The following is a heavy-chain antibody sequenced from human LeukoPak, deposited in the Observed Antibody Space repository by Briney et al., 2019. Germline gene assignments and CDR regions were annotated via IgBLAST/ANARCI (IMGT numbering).Heavy chain of an antibody. CDR2: IYPGDSDT. Sequence: GESLKISCKGSGYSFTSYWIGWVRQMPGKGLEWMGIIYPGDSDTRYSPSFQGQVTISADKSISTAYLQWSSLKASDTAMYYCARHGSTIFGVARYYYYMDVWGQGTTVTVSS. D-gene: IGHD3-3*01. V-gene: IGHV5-51*01. CDR3: ARHGSTIFGVARYYYYMDV. J-gene: IGHJ6*03. CDR1: GYSFTSYW.